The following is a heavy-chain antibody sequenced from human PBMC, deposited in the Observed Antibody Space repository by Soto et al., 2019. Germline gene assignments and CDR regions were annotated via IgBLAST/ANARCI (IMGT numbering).Heavy chain of an antibody. CDR3: ARDRIGVAGTPYFDY. CDR2: ISYDGRNK. J-gene: IGHJ4*02. D-gene: IGHD6-19*01. V-gene: IGHV3-30*03. CDR1: GFSFSSYG. Sequence: ESGGGVVQPGRSLRLSCAASGFSFSSYGIHWVSQAPGKGLEWVAVISYDGRNKNFADSVKGRFTISRDNSKNTLFLQMSSLRVEDTAVYYCARDRIGVAGTPYFDYWGQGTLVTVSS.